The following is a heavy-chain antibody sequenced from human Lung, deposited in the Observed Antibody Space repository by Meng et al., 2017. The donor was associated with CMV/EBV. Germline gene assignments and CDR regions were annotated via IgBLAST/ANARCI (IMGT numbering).Heavy chain of an antibody. V-gene: IGHV3-11*01. D-gene: IGHD4-17*01. CDR2: ISSSGNTI. Sequence: GGSLRLSCAASGFTVSDYYVSWIRQAPGKGLEWLSYISSSGNTIHYADSVKGRFIISRDTPKNSVSLQMNGLRAEDTAVYYCVREDYGDYCFDTWGQGTLVTVSS. CDR3: VREDYGDYCFDT. CDR1: GFTVSDYY. J-gene: IGHJ4*02.